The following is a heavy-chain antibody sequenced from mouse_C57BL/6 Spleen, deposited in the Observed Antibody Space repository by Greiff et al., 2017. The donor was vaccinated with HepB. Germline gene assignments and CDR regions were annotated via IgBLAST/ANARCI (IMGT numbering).Heavy chain of an antibody. CDR2: ISSGGSYT. D-gene: IGHD1-1*01. V-gene: IGHV5-6*02. J-gene: IGHJ3*01. Sequence: DVMLVESGGDLVKPGGSLKLSCAASGFTFSSYGMSWVRQTPDKRLEWVATISSGGSYTYYPDSVKGRFTISRDNAKNTLYLQMSSLKSEDTAMYYCARGAKDYFFAYWGQGTLVTVSA. CDR3: ARGAKDYFFAY. CDR1: GFTFSSYG.